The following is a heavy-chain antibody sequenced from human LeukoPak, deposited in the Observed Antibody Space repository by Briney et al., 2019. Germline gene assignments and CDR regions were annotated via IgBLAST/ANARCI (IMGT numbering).Heavy chain of an antibody. V-gene: IGHV1-8*01. CDR2: TNPNSGNT. CDR3: ARARYCSGGSCYWFGDWFDP. D-gene: IGHD2-15*01. Sequence: GASVKVSCKASGYTFTSYDINWVRQATGQGLEWMGWTNPNSGNTGYAQKFQGRVTMTRNTSISTAYMELSSLRSGDTAVYYCARARYCSGGSCYWFGDWFDPWGQGTLVTVSS. J-gene: IGHJ5*02. CDR1: GYTFTSYD.